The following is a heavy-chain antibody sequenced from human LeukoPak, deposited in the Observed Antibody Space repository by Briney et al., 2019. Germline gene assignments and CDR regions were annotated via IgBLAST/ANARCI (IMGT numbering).Heavy chain of an antibody. J-gene: IGHJ4*02. CDR1: GFTFSTYW. Sequence: GGSLRLSCAASGFTFSTYWMSWVRQAPGKGLEWVANIKQDESEKYYVESVKGRFTISRDNAKNSLYLQMNSLRAEDTAVYYCARDKIVGATFFDYWGQGTLVTVSS. V-gene: IGHV3-7*01. CDR2: IKQDESEK. CDR3: ARDKIVGATFFDY. D-gene: IGHD1-26*01.